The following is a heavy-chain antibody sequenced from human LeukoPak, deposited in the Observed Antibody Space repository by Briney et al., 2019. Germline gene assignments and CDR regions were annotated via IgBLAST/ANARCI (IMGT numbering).Heavy chain of an antibody. D-gene: IGHD6-13*01. V-gene: IGHV3-30*03. CDR2: ISHDGSNK. CDR3: AREYSSSWFIFDY. CDR1: GFTFSSYG. Sequence: GGSLRLSCAASGFTFSSYGMHWVRQAPGKGLEWLTVISHDGSNKYYADSVKGRFIISRDNSNNTLYLEMNSLRADDTAVYYCAREYSSSWFIFDYWGQGTLVTVSS. J-gene: IGHJ4*02.